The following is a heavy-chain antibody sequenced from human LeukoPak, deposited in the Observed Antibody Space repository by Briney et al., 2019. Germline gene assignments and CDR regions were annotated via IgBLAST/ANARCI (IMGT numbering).Heavy chain of an antibody. J-gene: IGHJ4*02. V-gene: IGHV3-7*01. CDR2: IKEDGSEK. D-gene: IGHD3-22*01. CDR1: GFTFSTYW. CDR3: ARDSSGYQ. Sequence: GGSLRLSCAASGFTFSTYWMSWVRQAPGKGPEWVANIKEDGSEKYYGDSVKGRFTISRDNAKNSLYLQMNSLRAEDTAVYYCARDSSGYQWGQGTLVTVSS.